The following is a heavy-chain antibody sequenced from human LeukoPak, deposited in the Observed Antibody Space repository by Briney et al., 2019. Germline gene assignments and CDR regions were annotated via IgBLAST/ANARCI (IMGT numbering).Heavy chain of an antibody. J-gene: IGHJ2*01. CDR1: GYSFTSYW. Sequence: GESLKISCKGSGYSFTSYWIGWVRKMPGKGLKWMGIIYPGDSDTRYSPSFQGQVTISADKSISTAYLQWSSLKASDTAMYYCARLDYYDSSGYKSAWYFDLWGRGTLVTVSS. V-gene: IGHV5-51*01. D-gene: IGHD3-22*01. CDR2: IYPGDSDT. CDR3: ARLDYYDSSGYKSAWYFDL.